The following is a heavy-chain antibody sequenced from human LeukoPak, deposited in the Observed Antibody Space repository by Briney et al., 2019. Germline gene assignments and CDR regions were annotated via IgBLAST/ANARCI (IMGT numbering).Heavy chain of an antibody. CDR2: IAGSSGYI. V-gene: IGHV3-21*01. J-gene: IGHJ4*01. CDR3: ARDRGAYCGGDCYLGFDY. D-gene: IGHD2-21*02. CDR1: GFTFSSYT. Sequence: GGSRRLSCAAAGFTFSSYTMNWVRQAQGKGLEWVSSIAGSSGYISYADSVKGRFTISRDNAKKSLYLQMTSLTAEDTAVYYCARDRGAYCGGDCYLGFDYWGRGTLVTVSS.